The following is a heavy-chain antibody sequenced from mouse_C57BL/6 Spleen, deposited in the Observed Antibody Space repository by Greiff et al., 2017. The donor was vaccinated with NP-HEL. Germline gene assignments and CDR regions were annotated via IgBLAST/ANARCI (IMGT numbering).Heavy chain of an antibody. CDR3: ARNWDRGYCEV. J-gene: IGHJ1*03. D-gene: IGHD4-1*01. V-gene: IGHV5-4*03. CDR1: GFTFSSYA. CDR2: ISDGGSYT. Sequence: EVMLVESGGGLVKPGGSLKLSCAASGFTFSSYAMSWVRQTPEKRLEWVATISDGGSYTYYTDNVKGRFTISRDNAKNNLYLQMSHLKSEDTAMYDCARNWDRGYCEVRGTGTTVTVSS.